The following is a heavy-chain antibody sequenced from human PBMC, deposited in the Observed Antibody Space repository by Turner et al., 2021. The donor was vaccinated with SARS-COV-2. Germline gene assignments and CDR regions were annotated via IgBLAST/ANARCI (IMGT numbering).Heavy chain of an antibody. J-gene: IGHJ4*02. D-gene: IGHD2-2*01. V-gene: IGHV3-23*01. CDR1: GFTFSSYA. CDR2: ISGSGGIT. Sequence: EVQLLESGGGLVQPGGSLRLSCPASGFTFSSYAMSWVRQAPGKGLEWVSAISGSGGITYYADSVKGRFTISRDNSKNTLYLQMNSLRTEDTAVYYCAKDRVGGPIIVVPAATLDYWGQGTLVTVSS. CDR3: AKDRVGGPIIVVPAATLDY.